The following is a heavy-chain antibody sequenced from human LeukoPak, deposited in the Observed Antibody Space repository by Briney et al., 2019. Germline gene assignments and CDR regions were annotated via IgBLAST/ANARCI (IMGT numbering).Heavy chain of an antibody. CDR1: GGSISSSDW. Sequence: PSETLSLTCAVSGGSISSSDWWSWVRQPPGKGLEWIGEIYHSGSTNYNPSLKSRVTISVDKSKNQFSLKLSSVTAADTAVYYCARDAYCSSTSCYPDYWGQGSLVTVSS. CDR2: IYHSGST. J-gene: IGHJ4*02. CDR3: ARDAYCSSTSCYPDY. D-gene: IGHD2-2*01. V-gene: IGHV4-4*02.